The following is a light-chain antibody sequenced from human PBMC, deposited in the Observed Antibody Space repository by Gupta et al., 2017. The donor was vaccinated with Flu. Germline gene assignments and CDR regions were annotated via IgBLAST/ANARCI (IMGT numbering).Light chain of an antibody. J-gene: IGKJ5*01. V-gene: IGKV3-15*01. CDR1: QSISSN. CDR2: GAS. CDR3: QQYDDWPPIT. Sequence: EIVMTQSPDTLSVSPGERATLSCRASQSISSNLAWCQHKPGLAPRLLIFGASTRATGIADRFSGSGSGTEFTLTISSLESEDFAVYYCQQYDDWPPITFGQGTRLEIK.